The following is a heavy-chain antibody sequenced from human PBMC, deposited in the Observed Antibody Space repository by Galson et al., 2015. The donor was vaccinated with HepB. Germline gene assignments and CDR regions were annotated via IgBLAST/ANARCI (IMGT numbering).Heavy chain of an antibody. CDR3: ASNRGYSYGLDY. CDR2: ISYDGSNK. J-gene: IGHJ4*02. V-gene: IGHV3-30*04. Sequence: SLRLSCAASGFTFSSYAMHWVRQAPGKGLEWVAVISYDGSNKYYADSVKGRFTISRDNSKNTLYLQMNSLRAEDTAVYYCASNRGYSYGLDYWGQGTLVTVSS. CDR1: GFTFSSYA. D-gene: IGHD5-18*01.